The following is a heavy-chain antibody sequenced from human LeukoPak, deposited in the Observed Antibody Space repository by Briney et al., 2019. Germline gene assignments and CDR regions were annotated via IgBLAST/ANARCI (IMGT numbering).Heavy chain of an antibody. CDR1: GGSLSSSSYY. CDR2: IYYSGST. V-gene: IGHV4-39*07. J-gene: IGHJ4*02. D-gene: IGHD6-19*01. Sequence: SETLSLTCTVSGGSLSSSSYYWGWLRQPPGKGLEWIGSIYYSGSTYYNPSLKSRVTISVDTSKNQFSLKLSSVTAADTAVYYCARETLPKPKPIAVASTGLDYWGQGTLVTVSS. CDR3: ARETLPKPKPIAVASTGLDY.